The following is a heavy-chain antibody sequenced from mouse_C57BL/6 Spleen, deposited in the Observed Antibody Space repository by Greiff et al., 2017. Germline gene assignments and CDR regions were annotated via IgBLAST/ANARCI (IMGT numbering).Heavy chain of an antibody. CDR3: ARYLYLIHYYAMDY. V-gene: IGHV1-82*01. CDR2: IYPGDGDT. CDR1: GYAFSSSW. Sequence: VQLQQSGPELVKPGASVKISCKASGYAFSSSWMHWVKQRPGKGLEWIGRIYPGDGDTNYNGKFKGKATLTADKSSSTAYMQLSSLTSEDSAVYFCARYLYLIHYYAMDYWGQGTSVTVSS. J-gene: IGHJ4*01. D-gene: IGHD5-1-1*01.